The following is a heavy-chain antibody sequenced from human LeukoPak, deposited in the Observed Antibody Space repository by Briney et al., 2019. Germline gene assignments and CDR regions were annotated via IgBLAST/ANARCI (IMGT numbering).Heavy chain of an antibody. CDR2: ISGSGGST. Sequence: GGSLGLSCAASGFTFSSYAMSWVRQAPGKGLEWVSAISGSGGSTYYADSVKGRFTISRDNSKNTLYLQMNSLRAEDTAVYYCAKRGDSSGYYYFDYWGQGTLVTVSS. J-gene: IGHJ4*02. CDR1: GFTFSSYA. V-gene: IGHV3-23*01. CDR3: AKRGDSSGYYYFDY. D-gene: IGHD3-22*01.